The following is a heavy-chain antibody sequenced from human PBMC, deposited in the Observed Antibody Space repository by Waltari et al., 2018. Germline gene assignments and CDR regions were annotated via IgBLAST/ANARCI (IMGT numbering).Heavy chain of an antibody. D-gene: IGHD5-12*01. CDR2: INHSGST. V-gene: IGHV4-34*01. CDR1: GGSFSGYY. Sequence: QVQLQQWGAGLLKPSETLSLTCAVKGGSFSGYYWSWIRQPPGKGLEWIGEINHSGSTNYNPSLKSRVTISVDTSKNQFSLKLSSVAAADTAVYYCARGRGMATIKKRSFDWYFDLWGRGTLVTVSS. J-gene: IGHJ2*01. CDR3: ARGRGMATIKKRSFDWYFDL.